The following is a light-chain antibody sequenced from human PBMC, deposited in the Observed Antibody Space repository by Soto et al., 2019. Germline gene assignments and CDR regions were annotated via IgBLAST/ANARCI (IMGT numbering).Light chain of an antibody. CDR3: SSYPTNISPVV. V-gene: IGLV2-14*01. CDR2: EVT. J-gene: IGLJ2*01. Sequence: QSALTQPASVSGSPRQSMTISCTGTTGDIGGYNYVFWYQQHPGKAPKLLISEVTNRPSAVSNRFSGSKSGNTASLTISGLQAEDEADYYRSSYPTNISPVVFGGGSKLTVL. CDR1: TGDIGGYNY.